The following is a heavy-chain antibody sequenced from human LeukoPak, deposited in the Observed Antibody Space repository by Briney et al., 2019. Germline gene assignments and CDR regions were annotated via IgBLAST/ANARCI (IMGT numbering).Heavy chain of an antibody. V-gene: IGHV3-48*03. CDR2: IGRYGVTA. J-gene: IGHJ4*02. CDR1: GFTLSTYE. D-gene: IGHD2-8*01. CDR3: AKDLPNFY. Sequence: PGGSLRLSCAASGFTLSTYEMNWVRQAPGKGLEWVAYIGRYGVTAYYADSVKGRFTISGDNAKNSLDLQMNSLRAEDTAVYYCAKDLPNFYWGQGTLVTVSS.